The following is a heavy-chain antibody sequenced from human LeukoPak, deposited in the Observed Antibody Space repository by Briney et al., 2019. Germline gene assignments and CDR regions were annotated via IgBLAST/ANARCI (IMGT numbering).Heavy chain of an antibody. V-gene: IGHV3-30*18. CDR3: AKRPSDCGDYVSYFDY. CDR1: GFSFISYG. CDR2: ISDDGRRK. D-gene: IGHD4-17*01. Sequence: GGSLRLSCAASGFSFISYGMHWVRQAPGKGLEWVGVISDDGRRKDYADSVKGRFTISRDNSKDTLYLQMNSLRAEDTAVYYCAKRPSDCGDYVSYFDYWGQGTLVTVSS. J-gene: IGHJ4*02.